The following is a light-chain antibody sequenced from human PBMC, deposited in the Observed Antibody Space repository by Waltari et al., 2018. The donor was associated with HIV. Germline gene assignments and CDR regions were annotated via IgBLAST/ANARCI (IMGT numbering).Light chain of an antibody. CDR1: STDIGAYNN. J-gene: IGLJ2*01. CDR3: ASHAGSKDV. CDR2: DVT. Sequence: SALTQPPSASGSPGQSVTISCTGTSTDIGAYNNVSWFQQHPGKAPKLMIYDVTKRPLGVPDRFSGSKSGNTASLTVSGLQAEDEADYYCASHAGSKDVFGGGTRLTVL. V-gene: IGLV2-8*01.